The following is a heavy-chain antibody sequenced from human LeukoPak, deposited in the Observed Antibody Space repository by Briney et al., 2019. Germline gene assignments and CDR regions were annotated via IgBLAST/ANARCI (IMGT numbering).Heavy chain of an antibody. D-gene: IGHD3-10*01. CDR2: INHSGST. Sequence: SETLSLTCAVYGGSFSDYSWTWIRQPPGKGLEWIGEINHSGSTNYNPSLKSRVTMSVDTSKNQFSLKLSSVTAADTAVYYCARDSEPSSGSYHRHWGQGTLVTVSS. CDR1: GGSFSDYS. V-gene: IGHV4-34*01. CDR3: ARDSEPSSGSYHRH. J-gene: IGHJ4*02.